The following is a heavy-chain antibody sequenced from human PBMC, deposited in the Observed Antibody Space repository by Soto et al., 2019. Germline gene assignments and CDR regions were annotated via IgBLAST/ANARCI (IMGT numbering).Heavy chain of an antibody. CDR3: ARGPYYDFWSGYSFDY. J-gene: IGHJ4*02. CDR1: GGTFSSYA. D-gene: IGHD3-3*01. CDR2: IIPIFGTA. Sequence: SVKVSCKASGGTFSSYAISWVRQAPGQGLEWMGGIIPIFGTANYAQKFQGRVTITADESTSTAYMELSSLRSEDTAVYYCARGPYYDFWSGYSFDYWGQGTLVTVSS. V-gene: IGHV1-69*13.